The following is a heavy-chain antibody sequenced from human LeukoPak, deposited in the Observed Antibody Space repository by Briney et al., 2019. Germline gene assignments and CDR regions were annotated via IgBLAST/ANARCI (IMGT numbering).Heavy chain of an antibody. Sequence: ASVKVSCKASGYTFTSYDINWVRQATGQGLEWMGWMNPNSGNTGYAQKFQGRVTITRNTSISTAYMELSSLRSEDTAVYYCAAVSDYDFWSVVRYWGQGTLVTVSS. V-gene: IGHV1-8*03. CDR3: AAVSDYDFWSVVRY. CDR2: MNPNSGNT. D-gene: IGHD3-3*01. CDR1: GYTFTSYD. J-gene: IGHJ4*02.